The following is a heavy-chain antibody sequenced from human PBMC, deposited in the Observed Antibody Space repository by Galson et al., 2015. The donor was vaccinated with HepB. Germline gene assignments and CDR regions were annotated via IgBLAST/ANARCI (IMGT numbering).Heavy chain of an antibody. V-gene: IGHV1-69*04. CDR3: AKDRVVTPSPDAFDI. J-gene: IGHJ3*02. CDR2: IIPILGIA. CDR1: GGTFSSYT. D-gene: IGHD4-23*01. Sequence: SVKVSCKASGGTFSSYTISWVRQAPGQGLEWMGRIIPILGIANYAQKFQGRVTITADKSTSTAYMELSSLRSEDTAVYYCAKDRVVTPSPDAFDIWGQGTVVTVSS.